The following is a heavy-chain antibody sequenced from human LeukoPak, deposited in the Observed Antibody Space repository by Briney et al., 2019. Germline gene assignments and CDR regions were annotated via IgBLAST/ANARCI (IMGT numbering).Heavy chain of an antibody. Sequence: GESLKISCHASGYTLTSYWIGAVRHMTGKGLECMGIIYPYDTNPSFGPSFQGKVTIAADKSFSTAYLQWSSLKASDTAIYYCARLGGDTYYFGSASYANWYFDLWGRGTLVTVSS. J-gene: IGHJ2*01. CDR2: IYPYDTNP. CDR1: GYTLTSYW. CDR3: ARLGGDTYYFGSASYANWYFDL. D-gene: IGHD3-10*01. V-gene: IGHV5-51*01.